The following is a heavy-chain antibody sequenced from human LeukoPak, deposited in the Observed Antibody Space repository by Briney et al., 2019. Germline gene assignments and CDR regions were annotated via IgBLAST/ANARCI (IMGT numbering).Heavy chain of an antibody. V-gene: IGHV4-39*07. J-gene: IGHJ5*02. CDR1: GDSISSSHYY. CDR2: IYHSGST. D-gene: IGHD3-10*01. CDR3: AREGLWFGELSSWFDP. Sequence: SETLSLTCSVSGDSISSSHYYWGWIRQPPGKGLEWIGSIYHSGSTYYNPSLKSRVTISVDTSKNQFSLKLSSVTAADTAVYYCAREGLWFGELSSWFDPWGQGTLVTVSS.